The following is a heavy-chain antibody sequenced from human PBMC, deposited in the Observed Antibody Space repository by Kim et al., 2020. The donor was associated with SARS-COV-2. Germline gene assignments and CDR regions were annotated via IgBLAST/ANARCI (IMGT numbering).Heavy chain of an antibody. D-gene: IGHD6-19*01. V-gene: IGHV4-34*01. J-gene: IGHJ4*02. CDR3: ARGGSTGYSSGHGY. Sequence: NPSLKSRVTISVDTSKNQFSLKLSSVTAADTAVYYCARGGSTGYSSGHGYWGQGTLVTVSS.